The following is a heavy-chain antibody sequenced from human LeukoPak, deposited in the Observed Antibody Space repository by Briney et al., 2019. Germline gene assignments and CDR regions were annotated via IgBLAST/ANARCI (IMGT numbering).Heavy chain of an antibody. CDR3: ARRVGFLEWFYFDY. D-gene: IGHD3-3*01. CDR1: GFTVSSNY. CDR2: IYSGGST. V-gene: IGHV3-53*01. Sequence: GGSLRLSCAASGFTVSSNYMSWVHQAPGKGLEWVSVIYSGGSTYYADSVKGRFTISRDNSKNTLYLQMNSLRAEDTAVYYCARRVGFLEWFYFDYWGQGTLVTVSS. J-gene: IGHJ4*02.